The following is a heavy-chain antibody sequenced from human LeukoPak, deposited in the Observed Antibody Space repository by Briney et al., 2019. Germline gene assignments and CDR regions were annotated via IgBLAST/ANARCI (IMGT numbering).Heavy chain of an antibody. J-gene: IGHJ6*02. CDR3: ARARVRGVIKYYYYGMDV. D-gene: IGHD3-10*01. Sequence: GGSLRLSCAASGFTFSSYSMNWVRQAPGKGLEWVSSISSSSSYIYYADSVKGRFTISRDNAKNSLYLQMNRLRAEDTAVYYCARARVRGVIKYYYYGMDVWGQGPTVTVSS. CDR1: GFTFSSYS. V-gene: IGHV3-21*01. CDR2: ISSSSSYI.